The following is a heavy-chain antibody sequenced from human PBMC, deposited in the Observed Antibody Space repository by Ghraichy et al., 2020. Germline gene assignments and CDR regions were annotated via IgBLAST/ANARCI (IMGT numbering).Heavy chain of an antibody. CDR1: GFTFSKFW. J-gene: IGHJ4*02. CDR3: ASQELDY. V-gene: IGHV3-74*01. Sequence: GGSLRLSCAASGFTFSKFWMHWVRQGPGKGLVWVSRINSAGTGTSYADSVKGRFTIPRVNAKNTVYLQMNSLRAEDTAVYYCASQELDYWGQGILVTVSS. CDR2: INSAGTGT.